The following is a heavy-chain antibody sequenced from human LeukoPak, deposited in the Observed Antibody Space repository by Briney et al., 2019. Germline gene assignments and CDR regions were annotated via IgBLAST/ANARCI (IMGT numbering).Heavy chain of an antibody. CDR1: GGSISSGDYY. J-gene: IGHJ6*03. V-gene: IGHV4-30-4*08. Sequence: PSETLSLTCTVSGGSISSGDYYWSWIRQPPGKGLEWIGYIYYSGSTYYNPSLKSRVTISVETSKNQFSLKLSSVTAADTAVYYCARGYSSSWYRGGDYYYYMDVWGKGTTVTVSS. CDR3: ARGYSSSWYRGGDYYYYMDV. CDR2: IYYSGST. D-gene: IGHD6-13*01.